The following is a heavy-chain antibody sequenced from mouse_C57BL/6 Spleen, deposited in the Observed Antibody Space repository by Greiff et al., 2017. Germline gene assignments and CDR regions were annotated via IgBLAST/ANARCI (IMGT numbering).Heavy chain of an antibody. CDR3: AREVYYGSLYYYAMDY. CDR2: ISYSGST. CDR1: GYSITSGYD. J-gene: IGHJ4*01. D-gene: IGHD1-1*01. Sequence: EVKLVESGPGMVKPSQSLSLTCTVTGYSITSGYDWHWIRHFPGNKLEWMGYISYSGSTNYNPSLKSRISITHDTSKNHFFLKLNSVTTEDTATYYCAREVYYGSLYYYAMDYWGQGTSVTVSS. V-gene: IGHV3-1*01.